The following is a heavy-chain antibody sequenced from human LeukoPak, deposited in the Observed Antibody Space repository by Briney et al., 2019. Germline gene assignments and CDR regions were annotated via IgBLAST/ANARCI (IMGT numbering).Heavy chain of an antibody. J-gene: IGHJ4*02. D-gene: IGHD3-10*01. CDR2: IYYSGST. V-gene: IGHV4-59*12. Sequence: SETLSLTCTVSGGSISSYYWSWIRQPPGKGLEWIGYIYYSGSTNYNPSLKSRVTISVDTSKNQFSLKLSSVTAADTAVYYCARGRGYYGSGRTLFDYWGQGTLVTVSS. CDR1: GGSISSYY. CDR3: ARGRGYYGSGRTLFDY.